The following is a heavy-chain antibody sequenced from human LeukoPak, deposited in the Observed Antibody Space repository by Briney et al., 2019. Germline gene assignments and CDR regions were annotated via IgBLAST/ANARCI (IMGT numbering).Heavy chain of an antibody. Sequence: PGGSLRLSCAASGFIFRNYVVAWVRQAPGKGLEWVSSISGSGGNTYYADSVKGRFTISRDYSKNTLYLQMNSLRTEETAVYYCAKGPAMVRGTFDPWGQGTLVTVSS. CDR2: ISGSGGNT. J-gene: IGHJ5*02. V-gene: IGHV3-23*01. D-gene: IGHD3-10*01. CDR3: AKGPAMVRGTFDP. CDR1: GFIFRNYV.